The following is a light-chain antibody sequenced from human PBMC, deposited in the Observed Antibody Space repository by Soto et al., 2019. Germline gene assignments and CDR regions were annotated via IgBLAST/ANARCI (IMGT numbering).Light chain of an antibody. CDR1: RSDVGGYNY. CDR2: DVT. Sequence: QSVLTQPASVSGSPGQSITISCTGTRSDVGGYNYVSWYQQHLGKAPKLMIYDVTNRPSGVSNRFSGSKSGNTTSLTISGLQVEDEADYYCSSYTGSITWVFGGGTKLTVL. V-gene: IGLV2-14*01. CDR3: SSYTGSITWV. J-gene: IGLJ3*02.